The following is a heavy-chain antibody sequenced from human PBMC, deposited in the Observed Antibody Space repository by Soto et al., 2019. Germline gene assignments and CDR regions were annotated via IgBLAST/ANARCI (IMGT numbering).Heavy chain of an antibody. CDR1: GFTFSDYY. J-gene: IGHJ4*02. D-gene: IGHD6-13*01. CDR3: ARDWAAAGPFDY. CDR2: ISASGSTV. Sequence: NPGGSLRLSCAASGFTFSDYYMSWIRQAPAKGLEWVSYISASGSTVYYADSVKGRFTISRDNAKNSLYLQMNSLRAEDTAVYFCARDWAAAGPFDYWGQGTLVTVSS. V-gene: IGHV3-11*01.